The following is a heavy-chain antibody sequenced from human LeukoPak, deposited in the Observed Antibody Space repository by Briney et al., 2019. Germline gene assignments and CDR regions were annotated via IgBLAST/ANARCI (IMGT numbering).Heavy chain of an antibody. CDR1: GGTFSSYA. CDR2: IIPIFGTA. V-gene: IGHV1-69*06. D-gene: IGHD1-26*01. CDR3: ARVGATPIYYMDV. J-gene: IGHJ6*03. Sequence: AVKVSCKASGGTFSSYAISWVRQAPGQGLEWMGGIIPIFGTANYAQKFQGRVTITADKSTSTAYMELSSLRSEDTAVYYCARVGATPIYYMDVWGKGTTVTVSS.